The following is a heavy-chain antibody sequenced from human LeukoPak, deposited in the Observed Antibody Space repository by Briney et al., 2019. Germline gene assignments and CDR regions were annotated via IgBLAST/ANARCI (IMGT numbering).Heavy chain of an antibody. J-gene: IGHJ6*03. CDR3: ARHVCSGGSCYPLHYYYYYMDV. CDR2: INHSGST. V-gene: IGHV4-34*01. CDR1: GVSFSGYY. Sequence: PSETLSLTCAVYGVSFSGYYWSWIRQPPGKGLEWIGEINHSGSTNYNPSLKSRATISVDTSKNQFSLKLSSVTAADTAVYYCARHVCSGGSCYPLHYYYYYMDVWGKGTTVTISS. D-gene: IGHD2-15*01.